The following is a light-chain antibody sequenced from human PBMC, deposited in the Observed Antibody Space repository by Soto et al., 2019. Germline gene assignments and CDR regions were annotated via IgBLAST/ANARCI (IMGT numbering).Light chain of an antibody. V-gene: IGLV2-14*01. CDR2: EVS. J-gene: IGLJ1*01. CDR1: SSGIRDYNY. CDR3: SSLSPDF. Sequence: QSALTQPASVSGSPGQSITISCTGTSSGIRDYNYVSWYQQLPGNAPKLIMYEVSNRPSGISNRFSGSKSGNTASLTISGLQAEDEADYYCSSLSPDFFGTGTKLTVL.